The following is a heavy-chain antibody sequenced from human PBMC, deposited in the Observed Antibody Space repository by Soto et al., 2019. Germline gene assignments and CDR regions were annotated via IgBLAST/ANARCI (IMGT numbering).Heavy chain of an antibody. V-gene: IGHV1-69*04. J-gene: IGHJ5*02. D-gene: IGHD1-1*01. CDR3: ARDYPLDWNDYPYTWFDP. CDR1: GGTFSSYT. CDR2: IIPILGIA. Sequence: GASVKVSCKASGGTFSSYTISWVRQAPGQGLEWMGRIIPILGIANYAQKFQGRVTITADKSTSTAYMELSSLRSEDTAVYYCARDYPLDWNDYPYTWFDPWGQGTLVTVSS.